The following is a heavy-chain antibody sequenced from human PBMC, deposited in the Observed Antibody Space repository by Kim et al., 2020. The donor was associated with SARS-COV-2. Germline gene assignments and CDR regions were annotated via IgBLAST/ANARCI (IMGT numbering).Heavy chain of an antibody. CDR2: INPNRGDT. D-gene: IGHD3-3*01. CDR3: AQERACCSVYYCNGMDI. Sequence: ASVKVSCKASGNTFIGYFIHWVRQAPGQGLEWMGKINPNRGDTFYAETFQGRVTMTRDTSTTTAYMELYTLTSDDTAVYYCAQERACCSVYYCNGMDIWGQGTTVIVSS. CDR1: GNTFIGYF. V-gene: IGHV1-2*02. J-gene: IGHJ6*02.